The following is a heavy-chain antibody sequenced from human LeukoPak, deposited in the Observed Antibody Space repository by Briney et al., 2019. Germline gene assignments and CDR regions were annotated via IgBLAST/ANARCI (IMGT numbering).Heavy chain of an antibody. J-gene: IGHJ4*02. D-gene: IGHD2-15*01. V-gene: IGHV4-59*01. CDR1: GGSISSYY. CDR3: AREVVSRSKVYFDY. Sequence: SETLSLTCTVSGGSISSYYWTWIRQPPGKGLEWIGYIYYSGSTYYNPSLKSRVTISVDTSKNQFSLKLSSVTAADTAVYYCAREVVSRSKVYFDYWGQGTLVTVSS. CDR2: IYYSGST.